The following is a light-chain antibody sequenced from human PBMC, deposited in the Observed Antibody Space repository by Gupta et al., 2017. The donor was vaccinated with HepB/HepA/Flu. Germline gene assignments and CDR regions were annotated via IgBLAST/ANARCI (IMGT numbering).Light chain of an antibody. CDR1: SSDVGYYNY. J-gene: IGLJ3*02. V-gene: IGLV2-14*01. Sequence: SALIPPASVSGSPGQSITISCTGGSSDVGYYNYVRWYQQLPATAPKLMIYEVSNRPSGVCSHFSGSKTGNTASRTISGRQAEDEGDYYCGAKTTAYSLLFGGGTKLTVL. CDR2: EVS. CDR3: GAKTTAYSLL.